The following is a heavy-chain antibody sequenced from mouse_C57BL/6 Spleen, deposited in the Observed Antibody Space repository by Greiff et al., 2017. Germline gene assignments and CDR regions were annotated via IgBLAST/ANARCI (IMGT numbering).Heavy chain of an antibody. CDR2: SDPSDSYT. J-gene: IGHJ4*01. V-gene: IGHV1-50*01. CDR3: ATYYDYDTYAMDY. Sequence: QVQLQQPGAELVKPGASVKLSCKASGYTFTSYWMQWVKQRPGQGLEWIGESDPSDSYTNYTRKFKGKATLTVDTSSSTAYMQRSSLTSEDSAVYYCATYYDYDTYAMDYWGQGTSVTVSS. CDR1: GYTFTSYW. D-gene: IGHD2-4*01.